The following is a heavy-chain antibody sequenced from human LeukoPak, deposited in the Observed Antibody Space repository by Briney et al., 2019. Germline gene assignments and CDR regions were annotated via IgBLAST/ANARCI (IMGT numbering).Heavy chain of an antibody. V-gene: IGHV4-39*01. Sequence: PSETLSLTCTVSGGSISSSSYYWGWIRQPPGKGLEWIGSIYYSGSTYYNPSLKGRVTISVDTSKNQFSLKLSSVTAADTAVYYCARHEQAAVYDAFDIWGQGTMVTVSS. CDR3: ARHEQAAVYDAFDI. CDR1: GGSISSSSYY. J-gene: IGHJ3*02. CDR2: IYYSGST. D-gene: IGHD6-13*01.